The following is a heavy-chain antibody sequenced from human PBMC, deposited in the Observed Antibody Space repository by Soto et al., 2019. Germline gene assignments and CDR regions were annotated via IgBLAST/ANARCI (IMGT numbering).Heavy chain of an antibody. CDR1: GYKFTSYG. CDR2: ISPYNGRT. Sequence: QAQLVQSGPEVKKPGASVNISCKASGYKFTSYGFIWVRQAPGHGLEWVGWISPYNGRTEYAQKFRGRVTLTRDTSTSTAYMDLGGLISDDRAVYAGAGDRYGGNCCDAFDIGGQGTMVTVSS. V-gene: IGHV1-18*01. D-gene: IGHD2-15*01. J-gene: IGHJ3*02. CDR3: AGDRYGGNCCDAFDI.